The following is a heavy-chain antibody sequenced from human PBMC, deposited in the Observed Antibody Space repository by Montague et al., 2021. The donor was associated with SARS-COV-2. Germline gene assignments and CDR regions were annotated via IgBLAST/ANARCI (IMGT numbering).Heavy chain of an antibody. CDR3: ARDPWRITIFGVVTRYGMDV. CDR1: GGSVSSGSYY. V-gene: IGHV4-61*01. Sequence: SETLSLTCTVSGGSVSSGSYYWSWIRQPPGKELEWIGYIYYSGSTNYNPSLKSRVTISVDTSENQFSLKLSSVTAADTAVYYCARDPWRITIFGVVTRYGMDVWGQGTTVTVSS. J-gene: IGHJ6*02. D-gene: IGHD3-3*01. CDR2: IYYSGST.